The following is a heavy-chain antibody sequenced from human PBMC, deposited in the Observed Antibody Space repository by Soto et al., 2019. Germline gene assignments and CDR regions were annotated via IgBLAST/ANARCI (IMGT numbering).Heavy chain of an antibody. Sequence: SQTLSLTCTVSGGSISSGGYYWSWIRQHPGKGLEWIGYIYYSGSTYYNPSLKSRVTISVDTSKNQFSLKLSSVTAADTAVYYCARWDASSWYSFGYFQHWGQGTLVTVSS. J-gene: IGHJ1*01. CDR2: IYYSGST. CDR1: GGSISSGGYY. CDR3: ARWDASSWYSFGYFQH. D-gene: IGHD6-13*01. V-gene: IGHV4-31*03.